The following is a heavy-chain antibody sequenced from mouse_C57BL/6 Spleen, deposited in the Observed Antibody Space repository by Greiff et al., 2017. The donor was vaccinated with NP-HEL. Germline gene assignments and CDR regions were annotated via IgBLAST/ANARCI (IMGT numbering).Heavy chain of an antibody. V-gene: IGHV1-52*01. CDR3: ARSTVVESYFDY. D-gene: IGHD1-1*01. CDR1: GYTFTSYW. J-gene: IGHJ2*01. CDR2: IDPSDSET. Sequence: QVQLQQPGAELVRPGSSVKLSCKASGYTFTSYWMHWVKQRPIQGLEWIGNIDPSDSETHYNQKFKDKATLTVDKSSSTAYMQLSSLTSEDSAVYYCARSTVVESYFDYWGQGTTLTVSS.